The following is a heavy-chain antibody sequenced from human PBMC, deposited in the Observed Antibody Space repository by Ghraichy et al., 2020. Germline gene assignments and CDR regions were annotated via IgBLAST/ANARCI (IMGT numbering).Heavy chain of an antibody. D-gene: IGHD2-21*01. CDR2: IYHSGST. CDR3: ARDSRSNDLWDNWFDP. J-gene: IGHJ5*02. V-gene: IGHV4-4*02. Sequence: SETLSLTCAVSGGSISSSNWWSWVRQPPGKGLEWIGEIYHSGSTNYNPSLKSRVTISVDKSKNQFSLKLSSVTAADTAVYYCARDSRSNDLWDNWFDPWGQGTLVTVSS. CDR1: GGSISSSNW.